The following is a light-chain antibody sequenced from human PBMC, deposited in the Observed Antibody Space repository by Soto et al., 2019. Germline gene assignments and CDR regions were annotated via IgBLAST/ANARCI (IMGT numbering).Light chain of an antibody. CDR3: QQYNNWPPMYT. CDR2: GAS. CDR1: QSVSSN. J-gene: IGKJ2*01. Sequence: EIVMTQSPATLSVSPGERATLSCRASQSVSSNLAWYQQQPGQAPRLLIYGASIRATGIPARFSVSGSGTELTLTISILKSEDVAVYYCQQYNNWPPMYTFGQGTKLEIK. V-gene: IGKV3D-15*03.